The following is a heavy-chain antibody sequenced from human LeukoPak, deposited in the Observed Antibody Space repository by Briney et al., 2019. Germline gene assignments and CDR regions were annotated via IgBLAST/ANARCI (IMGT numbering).Heavy chain of an antibody. J-gene: IGHJ4*02. D-gene: IGHD6-19*01. V-gene: IGHV3-33*06. Sequence: PGGSLRLSCAASGFTFSSYGMHWVRQAPGKGLEWVAVIWYDGSNQYYADSVRGRFTISRDNSKNTLYLQMNSLRAEDTAVYYCAKAGPNSSGWYGGLHFDYWGQGTLVTVSS. CDR2: IWYDGSNQ. CDR3: AKAGPNSSGWYGGLHFDY. CDR1: GFTFSSYG.